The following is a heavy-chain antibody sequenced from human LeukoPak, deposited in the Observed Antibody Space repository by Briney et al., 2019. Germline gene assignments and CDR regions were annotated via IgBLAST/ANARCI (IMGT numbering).Heavy chain of an antibody. CDR1: GFTVSSTY. CDR3: ARDGGTYWYFDL. D-gene: IGHD6-25*01. J-gene: IGHJ2*01. V-gene: IGHV3-66*01. Sequence: GGSLRLSCAASGFTVSSTYMSWVRQAPGKGLEWVSVIYSAGSTYYADSVKGRFTISRANSKNTVHLQMNSLRAEDTAVYYCARDGGTYWYFDLWGRGTLVTVSS. CDR2: IYSAGST.